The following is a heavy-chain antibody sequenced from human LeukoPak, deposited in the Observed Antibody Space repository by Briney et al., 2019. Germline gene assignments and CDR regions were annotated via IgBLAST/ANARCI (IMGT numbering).Heavy chain of an antibody. CDR2: ISYDGSNK. V-gene: IGHV3-30-3*01. D-gene: IGHD3-10*01. Sequence: GGSLRLSCAASGFTFSSYAMHWVRQAPGKGLEWVAVISYDGSNKYYADSVKGRFTISRDNSKNTLYLQMNSLRAEDTAVYYCARDQVVGSILWFGALLPVLFDYWGQGTLVTVSS. CDR1: GFTFSSYA. CDR3: ARDQVVGSILWFGALLPVLFDY. J-gene: IGHJ4*02.